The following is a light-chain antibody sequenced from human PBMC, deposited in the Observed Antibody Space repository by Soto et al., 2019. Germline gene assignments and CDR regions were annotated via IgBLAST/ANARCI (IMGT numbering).Light chain of an antibody. J-gene: IGKJ5*01. CDR3: QYRSNWPPRIT. V-gene: IGKV3-11*01. CDR2: DAS. CDR1: QSVSSY. Sequence: EIVLTQSPATLSLSPGERATLSCRASQSVSSYLAWYQQKPGQAPRLLIYDASNRATGIPARFSGSGSGTDFTLTINNLEPEDFAVYYCQYRSNWPPRITFGQGTRLEIK.